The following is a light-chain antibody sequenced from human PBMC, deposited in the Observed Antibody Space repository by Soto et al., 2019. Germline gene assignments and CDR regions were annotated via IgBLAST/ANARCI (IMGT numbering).Light chain of an antibody. V-gene: IGKV4-1*01. J-gene: IGKJ4*02. CDR1: HTVLSTSHSKNY. CDR3: QQYSTSPRT. CDR2: WAS. Sequence: IVMTQSPDSLNASLGERATVTCKSSHTVLSTSHSKNYLAWYQQKQGHPPKLLIYWASTRHSGVPDRFRGSGSGTVFTLTIDNLQPEDVAVYYCQQYSTSPRTFGRGTKVEIK.